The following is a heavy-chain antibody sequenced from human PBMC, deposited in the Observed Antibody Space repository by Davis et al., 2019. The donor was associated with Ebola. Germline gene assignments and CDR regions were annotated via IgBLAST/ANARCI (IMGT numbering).Heavy chain of an antibody. J-gene: IGHJ6*02. D-gene: IGHD4-17*01. V-gene: IGHV1-3*01. CDR2: INAGNGNT. CDR1: GYTFTSYA. CDR3: ARDLGDYGDLYYYGMDV. Sequence: ASVKVSCKASGYTFTSYAMHWVRQAPGQRLEWMGWINAGNGNTKYSQKFQGRVTITRDTSASTAYMELSSLRSEDTAVYYSARDLGDYGDLYYYGMDVWGQGTTVTVSS.